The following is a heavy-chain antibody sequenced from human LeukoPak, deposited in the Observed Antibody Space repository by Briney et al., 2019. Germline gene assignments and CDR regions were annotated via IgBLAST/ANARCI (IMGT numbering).Heavy chain of an antibody. CDR1: GGTFSSYA. Sequence: ASVTVSCTASGGTFSSYAISWVRQAPGQGLEWMGWINPNSGGTKYAQKFQGWVTMTRDTSISTAYMELSRLTSDDTAVYYCARGSVGARSNYVGARHYYFDYWGQGTLVTVSS. D-gene: IGHD4-11*01. V-gene: IGHV1-2*04. CDR3: ARGSVGARSNYVGARHYYFDY. CDR2: INPNSGGT. J-gene: IGHJ4*02.